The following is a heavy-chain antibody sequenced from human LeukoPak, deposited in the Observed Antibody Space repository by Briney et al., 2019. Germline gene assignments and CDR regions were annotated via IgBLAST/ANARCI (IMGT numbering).Heavy chain of an antibody. V-gene: IGHV4-39*07. Sequence: PSETLSLTCTVSGGSISSSSYYWGWIRQPPGKGLEWIGSIYYSGSTYYNPSLKSRVTISVDTSKNQFSLKLSSVTAADTAVYYCARDGLSIAAAPFDYWGQGTLVTVSS. CDR1: GGSISSSSYY. J-gene: IGHJ4*02. CDR2: IYYSGST. D-gene: IGHD6-13*01. CDR3: ARDGLSIAAAPFDY.